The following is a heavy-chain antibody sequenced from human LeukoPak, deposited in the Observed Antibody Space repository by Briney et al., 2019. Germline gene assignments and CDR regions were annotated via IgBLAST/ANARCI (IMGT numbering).Heavy chain of an antibody. V-gene: IGHV3-23*01. D-gene: IGHD3-16*01. CDR1: GFTFNTYA. CDR3: AKDYISYNGVYDCFDF. CDR2: IGSTET. Sequence: GGSLRPSCAASGFTFNTYAMSWVRQVPGKGPEGVASIGSTETYYTGSVKGRFTISRDDSKNTVYLQMDSLRAEDTAVYYCAKDYISYNGVYDCFDFWGQGTQVTVTS. J-gene: IGHJ4*02.